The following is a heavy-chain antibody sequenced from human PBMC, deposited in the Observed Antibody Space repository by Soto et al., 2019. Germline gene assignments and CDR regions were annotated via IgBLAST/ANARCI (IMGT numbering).Heavy chain of an antibody. CDR3: ARTVVAATLDSFDI. Sequence: GGSLRLSCAASGFTFSSYGMHWVRRAPGKGLEWVAVIWYDGSNKYYADSVKGRFTISRDNSKNTLYLQMNSLRAEDTAVYYCARTVVAATLDSFDIWGQGTMVTVSS. J-gene: IGHJ3*02. CDR1: GFTFSSYG. D-gene: IGHD2-15*01. CDR2: IWYDGSNK. V-gene: IGHV3-33*01.